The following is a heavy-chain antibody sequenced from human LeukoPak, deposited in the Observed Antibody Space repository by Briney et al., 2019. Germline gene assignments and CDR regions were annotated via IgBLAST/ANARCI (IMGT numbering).Heavy chain of an antibody. Sequence: ASVKVSCKASGYTFTSYGISWVRQAPGQGLEWMGWINTNTGNPTYAQGFTGRFVFSLDTSVSTAYLQISSLKAEDTAVYYCARVQAVAGNNWFDPWGQGTLVTVSS. CDR1: GYTFTSYG. CDR2: INTNTGNP. D-gene: IGHD6-19*01. CDR3: ARVQAVAGNNWFDP. V-gene: IGHV7-4-1*02. J-gene: IGHJ5*02.